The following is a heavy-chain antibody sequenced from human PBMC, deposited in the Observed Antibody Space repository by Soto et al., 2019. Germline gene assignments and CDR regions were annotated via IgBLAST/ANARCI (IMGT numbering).Heavy chain of an antibody. CDR3: ARMGSPGYYYYYYMDV. CDR1: GYTLTSYD. V-gene: IGHV1-8*01. D-gene: IGHD6-13*01. Sequence: ASVKVSCKASGYTLTSYDINWVRQATGQGLEWMGWMNPNSGNTGYAQKFQGRVTMTRNTSISTAYMELSSLRSEDTAVYYCARMGSPGYYYYYYMDVWGKGTTVTVSS. CDR2: MNPNSGNT. J-gene: IGHJ6*03.